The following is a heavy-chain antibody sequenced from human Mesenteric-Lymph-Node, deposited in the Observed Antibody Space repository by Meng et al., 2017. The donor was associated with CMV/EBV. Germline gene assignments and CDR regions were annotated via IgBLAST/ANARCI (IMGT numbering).Heavy chain of an antibody. J-gene: IGHJ6*02. CDR1: GFTVTSNY. CDR3: AKERGYGMDV. V-gene: IGHV3-23*03. Sequence: GGSLRLSCAASGFTVTSNYMTWVRQAPGKGLEWVSVIYRGGSSTYYADSVKGRFTISRDNSKNTMYLQMNSLRAEDTAVYYCAKERGYGMDVWGQGTTVTVSS. CDR2: IYRGGSST.